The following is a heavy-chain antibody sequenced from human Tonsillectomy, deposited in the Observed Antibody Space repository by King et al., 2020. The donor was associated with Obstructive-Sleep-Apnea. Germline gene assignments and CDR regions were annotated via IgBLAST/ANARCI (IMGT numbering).Heavy chain of an antibody. CDR3: AREGGRDGNNAFDY. Sequence: VQLVESGGGVFQPERSLRLSCAASGFPFSTYTMHWVRQTPGKGLEWVAVISHVGGNKYYADSVKGRFTISRDNSQNTLYLQMNSLRAEDTAVYYCAREGGRDGNNAFDYWGQGTLVTVSS. CDR1: GFPFSTYT. CDR2: ISHVGGNK. D-gene: IGHD5-24*01. J-gene: IGHJ4*02. V-gene: IGHV3-30*04.